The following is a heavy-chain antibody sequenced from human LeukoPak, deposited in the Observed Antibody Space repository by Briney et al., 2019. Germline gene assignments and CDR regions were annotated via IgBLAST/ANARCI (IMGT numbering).Heavy chain of an antibody. J-gene: IGHJ3*02. CDR2: IYYGGST. CDR1: GGSISRFY. V-gene: IGHV4-59*01. Sequence: PSETLSLTCTVSGGSISRFYWSWIRQPPGKGLEWIGYIYYGGSTDINPSLKSRVTISMDTSKNQLSLNLSSVIAADTAVYYCARGRRMRDAFENWGQGTMLTVSS. CDR3: ARGRRMRDAFEN.